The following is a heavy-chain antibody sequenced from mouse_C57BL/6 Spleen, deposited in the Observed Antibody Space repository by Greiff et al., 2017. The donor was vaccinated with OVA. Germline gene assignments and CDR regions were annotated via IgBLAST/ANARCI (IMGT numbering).Heavy chain of an antibody. CDR1: GFTFSDYY. V-gene: IGHV5-16*01. CDR2: INYDGSST. CDR3: AREGRWFPHYFDY. J-gene: IGHJ2*01. D-gene: IGHD2-3*01. Sequence: EVMLVESEGGLVQPGSSMKLSCTASGFTFSDYYMAWVRQVPEKGLEWVANINYDGSSTYYLDSLKSRFIISRDNAKNILYLQMSSLKSEDTATYYCAREGRWFPHYFDYWGQGTTLTVSS.